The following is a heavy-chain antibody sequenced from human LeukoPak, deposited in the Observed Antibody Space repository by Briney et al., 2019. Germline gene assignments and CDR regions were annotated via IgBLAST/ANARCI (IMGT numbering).Heavy chain of an antibody. J-gene: IGHJ4*02. CDR2: IWYDGSNK. CDR1: GFTFSSYG. D-gene: IGHD6-19*01. CDR3: ARDRGTYIAVAEPDY. V-gene: IGHV3-33*01. Sequence: PGRSLRLSCAASGFTFSSYGMHWVRQAPGKGLEWVAVIWYDGSNKYYADSVKGRFTISRDNSKNTLYLQMNSLRAEDTAVYYCARDRGTYIAVAEPDYRGQGTLVTVSS.